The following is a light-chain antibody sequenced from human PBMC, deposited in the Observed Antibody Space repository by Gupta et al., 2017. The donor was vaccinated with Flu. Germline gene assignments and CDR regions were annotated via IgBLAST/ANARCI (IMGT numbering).Light chain of an antibody. CDR2: EAS. CDR3: QQRISWPDT. CDR1: QSVNKD. V-gene: IGKV3-11*01. Sequence: PATPSVSPGETATLSCRASQSVNKDLAWHQQKASQAPRLLIDEASNRATGTPARFSGSGSGTDFTLTISSLEPEDFAVYYCQQRISWPDTFGQGTKLEIK. J-gene: IGKJ2*01.